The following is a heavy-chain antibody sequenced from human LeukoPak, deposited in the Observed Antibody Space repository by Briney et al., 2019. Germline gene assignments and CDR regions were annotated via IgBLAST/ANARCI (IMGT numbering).Heavy chain of an antibody. CDR3: AATSSGPTGRSLDH. J-gene: IGHJ4*02. CDR1: GGSISSYY. V-gene: IGHV4-59*08. D-gene: IGHD3-22*01. Sequence: PSETLSLTCTVSGGSISSYYWSWIRQPPGKGLEWIGYIYYSGSTNYNPSLKSRVTISVDTSKNQFSLKLSSVTAADTAVYYCAATSSGPTGRSLDHWGQGTLVTVSS. CDR2: IYYSGST.